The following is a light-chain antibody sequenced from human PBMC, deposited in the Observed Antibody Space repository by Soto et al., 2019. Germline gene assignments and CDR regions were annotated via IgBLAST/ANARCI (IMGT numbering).Light chain of an antibody. Sequence: QSALTQPASVSGSPGQSITISCTGTSRDIGGYNLVSWYQQHPGKAPKLIIYEGGKRPSGISNRFSASKSANTASLTISGLRAEDEAAYSCCSFAGSYSYDFGGGTKVTVL. CDR2: EGG. CDR3: CSFAGSYSYD. CDR1: SRDIGGYNL. J-gene: IGLJ1*01. V-gene: IGLV2-23*01.